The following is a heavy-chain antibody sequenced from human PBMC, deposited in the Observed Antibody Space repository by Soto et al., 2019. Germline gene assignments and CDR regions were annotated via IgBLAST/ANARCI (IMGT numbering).Heavy chain of an antibody. Sequence: QVQLVQSGAEVKKPGAPVKVSCQASGDTFTAYYIHWVRQAPGQGLEWMGWINPNTGGTNYAQKFQGSVTLTRDTSISTAYMELSRLRSDDTAVYYCGRDGGSRSLDYWGQGTLVTVSS. CDR2: INPNTGGT. CDR3: GRDGGSRSLDY. J-gene: IGHJ4*02. CDR1: GDTFTAYY. D-gene: IGHD1-26*01. V-gene: IGHV1-2*04.